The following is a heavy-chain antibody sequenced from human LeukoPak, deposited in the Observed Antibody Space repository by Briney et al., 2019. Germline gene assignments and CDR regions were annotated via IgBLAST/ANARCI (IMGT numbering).Heavy chain of an antibody. CDR1: GGSFSGYY. V-gene: IGHV4-34*01. J-gene: IGHJ4*02. Sequence: PSETLSLTCAVYGGSFSGYYWSWIRQPPGKGLGWIGEINHSGSTNYNPSLKSRVTISVDTSKNQFSLKLSSVTAADTAVYYCARVNRGYSSGWYYFDYWGQGTLVTVSS. CDR3: ARVNRGYSSGWYYFDY. D-gene: IGHD6-19*01. CDR2: INHSGST.